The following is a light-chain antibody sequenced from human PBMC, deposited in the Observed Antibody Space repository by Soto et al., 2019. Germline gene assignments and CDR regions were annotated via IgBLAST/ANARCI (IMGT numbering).Light chain of an antibody. CDR3: QQYGSAPAAYT. J-gene: IGKJ2*01. Sequence: EIVLTQSPGTLSLSPGERATLSCRASQSVSSSYLAWYQQKPGQAPRLLIYGASSRATGIPDRFSGIGSGTDFALTISRLEPEDFAVYYCQQYGSAPAAYTFGQGTKLVIK. CDR1: QSVSSSY. CDR2: GAS. V-gene: IGKV3-20*01.